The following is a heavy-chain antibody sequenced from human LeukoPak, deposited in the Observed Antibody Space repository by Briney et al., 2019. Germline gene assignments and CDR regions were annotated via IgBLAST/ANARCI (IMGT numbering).Heavy chain of an antibody. D-gene: IGHD4-23*01. CDR1: GFTFSSYA. CDR3: ARLRGNNDQNKYYFDY. Sequence: GGSLRLSCADSGFTFSSYAMSWVRQAPGKGLEWVSAISGDGANTFYADSVKGRFTISRDLSKSTLYLQMNSLRDEDTAVYYCARLRGNNDQNKYYFDYWGQGTLVTVSS. J-gene: IGHJ4*02. CDR2: ISGDGANT. V-gene: IGHV3-23*01.